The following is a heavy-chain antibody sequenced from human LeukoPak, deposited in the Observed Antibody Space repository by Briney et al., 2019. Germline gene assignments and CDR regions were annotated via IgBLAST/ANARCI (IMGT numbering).Heavy chain of an antibody. D-gene: IGHD5-18*01. J-gene: IGHJ3*02. V-gene: IGHV1-8*02. CDR1: GYTFTSYD. CDR2: MNTNSGNT. Sequence: ASVKVSCKASGYTFTSYDINWVRQAPGQGLEWMGWMNTNSGNTGYAQNFQGRVTMTRDMSTSTVYMELSSLRSEDTAVYYCARTGAVDIQLWLRGSGDVFDIWGQGTTVTVSS. CDR3: ARTGAVDIQLWLRGSGDVFDI.